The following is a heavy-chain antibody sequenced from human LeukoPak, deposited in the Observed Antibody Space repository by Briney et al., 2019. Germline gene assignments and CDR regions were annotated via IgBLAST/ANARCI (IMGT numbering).Heavy chain of an antibody. CDR1: VGSISGYY. Sequence: KPSETVSLTCTVSVGSISGYYWSWNRQPPGKGLEWIGYIYSSGSTTYNSSLKSRVTISVDTSKNQFSLKLSSVTAADTAVYYCARRAVAENYFDYWGQGTLVTVSS. V-gene: IGHV4-4*09. D-gene: IGHD6-19*01. J-gene: IGHJ4*02. CDR3: ARRAVAENYFDY. CDR2: IYSSGST.